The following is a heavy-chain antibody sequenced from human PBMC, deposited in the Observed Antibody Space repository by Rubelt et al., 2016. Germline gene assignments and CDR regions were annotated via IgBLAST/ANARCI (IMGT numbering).Heavy chain of an antibody. CDR1: GYTFLKYG. CDR3: VRDSPLCTNGVCYLRWFDP. V-gene: IGHV1-18*01. CDR2: IRPYNGIT. Sequence: QVQLVQSGSELKKPGASVKVSCKASGYTFLKYGISWVRQAPGQGLEWMGWIRPYNGITNYPQTLQGRVTMTTDTSTTTVYMELRSLTSDDTAVYFCVRDSPLCTNGVCYLRWFDPWAQGTLVTVSS. J-gene: IGHJ5*02. D-gene: IGHD2-8*01.